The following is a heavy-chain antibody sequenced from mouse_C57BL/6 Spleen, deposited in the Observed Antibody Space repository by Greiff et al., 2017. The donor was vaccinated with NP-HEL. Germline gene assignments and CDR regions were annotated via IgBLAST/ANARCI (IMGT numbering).Heavy chain of an antibody. D-gene: IGHD2-5*01. V-gene: IGHV2-9*01. Sequence: QVQLQQSGPGLVAPSQRLSITCTVSGFSLTSYGVDWVSQPPGKGLEWLGVIWGGGSTKYNSALMSRLSISKDNSKSQVFLKMNSLQTDDTAMYYCAKHGYYRNYDYAMDYWGQGTSVTVSS. CDR3: AKHGYYRNYDYAMDY. J-gene: IGHJ4*01. CDR1: GFSLTSYG. CDR2: IWGGGST.